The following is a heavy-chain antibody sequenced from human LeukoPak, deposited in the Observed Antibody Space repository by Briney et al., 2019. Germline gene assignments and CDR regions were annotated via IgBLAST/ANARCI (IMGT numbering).Heavy chain of an antibody. D-gene: IGHD2-2*01. Sequence: ASVRVSCKASGHTFTGYYMHWVRQAPGQGLEWMGWINPNSGATNYEQKFQGRVTMTRDTSISTAYMELSSLRSDDTAVYYCARARGSGCYADYWGQGTLVTVSS. CDR3: ARARGSGCYADY. CDR1: GHTFTGYY. V-gene: IGHV1-2*02. CDR2: INPNSGAT. J-gene: IGHJ4*02.